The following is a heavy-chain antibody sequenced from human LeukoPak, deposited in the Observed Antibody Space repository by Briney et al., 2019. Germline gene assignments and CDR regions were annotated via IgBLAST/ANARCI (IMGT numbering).Heavy chain of an antibody. D-gene: IGHD2-2*01. CDR3: AREFVTQHYFDY. J-gene: IGHJ4*02. CDR2: ISYDGSNK. Sequence: GGXLXLSCXASGXTFSXYXXSWVRQAPGKGLEWVAVISYDGSNKYYADSVKGRFTISRDNSKNTLYLQMNSLRAEDTAVYYCAREFVTQHYFDYWGQGTLVTVSS. CDR1: GXTFSXYX. V-gene: IGHV3-30-3*01.